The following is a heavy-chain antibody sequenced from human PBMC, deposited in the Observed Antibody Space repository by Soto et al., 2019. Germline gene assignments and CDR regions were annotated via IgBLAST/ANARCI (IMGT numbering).Heavy chain of an antibody. D-gene: IGHD2-15*01. J-gene: IGHJ3*01. CDR1: GFTFSSYS. CDR2: ISSSSSTI. V-gene: IGHV3-48*01. Sequence: EVQLLESGGGLVQPGGSLRLSCAASGFTFSSYSMNWVRQAPGKGLEWVSDISSSSSTIYYADSVKGRFTISRDNAKNSLYLPMKRLRAEDTAVYYFARRVVVAHHDAFDRWGQGAMVTVSS. CDR3: ARRVVVAHHDAFDR.